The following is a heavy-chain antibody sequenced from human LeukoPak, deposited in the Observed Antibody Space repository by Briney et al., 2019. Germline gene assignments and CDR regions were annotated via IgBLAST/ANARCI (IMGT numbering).Heavy chain of an antibody. CDR1: GFTFSSYG. CDR2: IRYDGSNK. Sequence: GGSLRLSCAASGFTFSSYGMHWVRQAPGKGLEWVAFIRYDGSNKYYADSVKGRFTISRDNSKNTLYLQMNSLRAEDTAVYYCAKDRTMVRGVRGYYFDYWGQGTLVTVSS. CDR3: AKDRTMVRGVRGYYFDY. V-gene: IGHV3-30*02. J-gene: IGHJ4*02. D-gene: IGHD3-10*01.